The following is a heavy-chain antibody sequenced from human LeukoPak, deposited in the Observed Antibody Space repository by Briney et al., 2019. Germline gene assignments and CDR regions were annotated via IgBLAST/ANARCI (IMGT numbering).Heavy chain of an antibody. Sequence: GGSLRLSCAASGFTFSSYWMPWVRQVPGKGLAWVSRINEVGSATSNADSVKGRFTISRDNAKNALYLQMNSLRAEDTAVYYCVRDMFGGRDYWGQGTLVTVSS. V-gene: IGHV3-74*01. D-gene: IGHD3-10*02. J-gene: IGHJ4*02. CDR1: GFTFSSYW. CDR2: INEVGSAT. CDR3: VRDMFGGRDY.